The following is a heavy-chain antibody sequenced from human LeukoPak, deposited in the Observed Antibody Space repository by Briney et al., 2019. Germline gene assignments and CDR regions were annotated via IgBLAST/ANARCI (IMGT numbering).Heavy chain of an antibody. CDR3: ARDLYGGTSATFDY. D-gene: IGHD4-23*01. J-gene: IGHJ4*02. V-gene: IGHV1-2*02. Sequence: ASVKVSCKASGYTFKDFYIHWVRQAPGQGLEWMGWIDPNSGGTKYEQKFQGRVTMTRDMSISTVYMELSRLRSDNTAVYYCARDLYGGTSATFDYWGQGTLVTVSS. CDR2: IDPNSGGT. CDR1: GYTFKDFY.